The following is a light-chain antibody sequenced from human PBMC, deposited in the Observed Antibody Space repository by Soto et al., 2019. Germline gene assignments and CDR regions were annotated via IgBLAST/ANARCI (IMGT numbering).Light chain of an antibody. V-gene: IGLV2-11*01. Sequence: ALTQPRSVSGSPGQSVTISCTGTSSDVDGYNYVSWYQQHPGKAPKLMIYDVSERPSGVPDRFSGSKSGNTASLTISGLQAEDEADYYCCSYAGSYTSYVFGTGTKVTVL. J-gene: IGLJ1*01. CDR3: CSYAGSYTSYV. CDR2: DVS. CDR1: SSDVDGYNY.